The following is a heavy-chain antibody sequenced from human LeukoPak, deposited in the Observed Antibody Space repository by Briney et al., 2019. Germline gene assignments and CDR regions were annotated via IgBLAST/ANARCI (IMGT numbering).Heavy chain of an antibody. CDR1: GFTFSSYS. CDR2: ISSSSSYI. J-gene: IGHJ3*02. D-gene: IGHD1-20*01. V-gene: IGHV3-21*01. Sequence: GGSLRFSCAASGFTFSSYSMNWVRQARGKGLEWVSSISSSSSYIYYADSVKGRFTISRDNAKNSLYLQMNSLRAEDTAVYYCARDRSVTGTLRAFDIWGQGTMVTVSS. CDR3: ARDRSVTGTLRAFDI.